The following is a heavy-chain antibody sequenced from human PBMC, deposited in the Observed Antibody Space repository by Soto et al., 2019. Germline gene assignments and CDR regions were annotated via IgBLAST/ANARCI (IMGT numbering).Heavy chain of an antibody. Sequence: ASVKVSCKVSGYTLTELSMHWVRQAPGKGLEWMGGFDPEDGETIYAQKFQGRVTMTEDTSTDTAYMELSSLRSEDTAVYYCATDSRDGYNFYYYYGIDVWGQGTTVTVSS. CDR2: FDPEDGET. J-gene: IGHJ6*02. V-gene: IGHV1-24*01. D-gene: IGHD5-12*01. CDR3: ATDSRDGYNFYYYYGIDV. CDR1: GYTLTELS.